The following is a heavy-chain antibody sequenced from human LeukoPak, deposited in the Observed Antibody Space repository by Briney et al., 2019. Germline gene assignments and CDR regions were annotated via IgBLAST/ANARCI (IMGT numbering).Heavy chain of an antibody. D-gene: IGHD2-2*01. J-gene: IGHJ4*02. V-gene: IGHV1-2*02. CDR1: GYTFTDYY. Sequence: ASVKVSCKASGYTFTDYYMHWVLQAPGQGLEWMGWINPNSGGTKYEQKFQGRVTMTRDTSISTVYMELSRLRFDDTAVYYCARGSEGCSSTSCPNKPFDYWGQGTLVTVSS. CDR3: ARGSEGCSSTSCPNKPFDY. CDR2: INPNSGGT.